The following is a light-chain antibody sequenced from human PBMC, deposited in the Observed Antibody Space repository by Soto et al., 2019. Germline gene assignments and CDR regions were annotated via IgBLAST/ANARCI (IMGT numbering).Light chain of an antibody. CDR2: EVS. Sequence: QSVLTQPPSASGSPGQSVTISCTGTSSDVGSYNYVSWYQQRPGKAPKLMIYEVSKRPSGVPDRFSGSKSGNTASLTVSGXXXXXXXXXXXSSYAGSNHWVFGGGTKLT. J-gene: IGLJ3*02. CDR3: SSYAGSNHWV. V-gene: IGLV2-8*01. CDR1: SSDVGSYNY.